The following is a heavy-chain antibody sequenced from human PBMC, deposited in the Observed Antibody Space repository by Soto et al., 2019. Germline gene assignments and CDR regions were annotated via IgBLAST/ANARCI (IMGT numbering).Heavy chain of an antibody. Sequence: SETLSRTCTVSCGSISSYYWSCIRQPPWKGLEWVGYIYYSGSTNYNPSLKSRVTISVDTSKNQFSLRLSSVTAADTAVDYCARVGITIEFEPWGPGTMVTVSS. CDR3: ARVGITIEFEP. CDR1: CGSISSYY. D-gene: IGHD3-3*01. CDR2: IYYSGST. V-gene: IGHV4-59*01. J-gene: IGHJ5*01.